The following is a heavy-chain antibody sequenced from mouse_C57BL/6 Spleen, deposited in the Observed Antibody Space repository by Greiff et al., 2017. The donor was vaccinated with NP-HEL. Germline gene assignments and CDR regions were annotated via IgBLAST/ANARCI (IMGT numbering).Heavy chain of an antibody. CDR1: GFTFSSYA. Sequence: EVKLMESGGGLVKPGGSLKLSCAASGFTFSSYAMSWVRQTPEKRLEWVATISDGGSYTYYPDNVKGRFTISRDNAKNNLYLQMSHLKSEDTAMYYCARDNWDGAMDYWGQGTSVTVSS. D-gene: IGHD4-1*01. CDR3: ARDNWDGAMDY. V-gene: IGHV5-4*01. J-gene: IGHJ4*01. CDR2: ISDGGSYT.